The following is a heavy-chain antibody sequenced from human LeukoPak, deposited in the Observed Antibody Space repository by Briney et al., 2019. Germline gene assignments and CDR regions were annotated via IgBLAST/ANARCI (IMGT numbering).Heavy chain of an antibody. D-gene: IGHD3-22*01. Sequence: PSETLSLTCAVYGGSSSGYYWSWIRQPPGKGLEWIGEINHSGSTNYNPSLKSRVTISVDTSKNQFSLKLSSVTAADTAVYYCARDYYDSSGYYWGYWGQGTLVTVSS. CDR3: ARDYYDSSGYYWGY. V-gene: IGHV4-34*01. CDR2: INHSGST. J-gene: IGHJ4*02. CDR1: GGSSSGYY.